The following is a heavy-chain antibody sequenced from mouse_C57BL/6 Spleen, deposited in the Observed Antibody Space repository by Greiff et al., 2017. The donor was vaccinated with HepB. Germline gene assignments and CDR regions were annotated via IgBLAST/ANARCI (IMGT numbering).Heavy chain of an antibody. D-gene: IGHD1-1*01. J-gene: IGHJ2*01. CDR2: IWSGGST. CDR3: ARNHYGSSYFDY. V-gene: IGHV2-2*01. Sequence: QVQLQQSGPGLVQPSQSLSITCTISGFSLTSYGVHWVRQSPGKGLEWLGVIWSGGSTDYNAAFISRLSISKDNSKGQVFFKMNSLQADDTAIYYCARNHYGSSYFDYWGQGTTLTVSS. CDR1: GFSLTSYG.